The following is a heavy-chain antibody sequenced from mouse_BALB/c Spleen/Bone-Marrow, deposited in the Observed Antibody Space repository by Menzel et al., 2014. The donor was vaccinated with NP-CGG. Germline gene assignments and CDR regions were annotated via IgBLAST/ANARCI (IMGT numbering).Heavy chain of an antibody. V-gene: IGHV7-3*02. CDR2: IRNKANGYTT. J-gene: IGHJ1*01. Sequence: DVHLVESGGGLVQPGGSLRLSCATSGFTFTDYYMTWVRQPPGKALEWLGFIRNKANGYTTEYCASVKGRFTISRDNSQSILYLQMYTLRAEDSATYYCARDTLMYFDVWGAGTTVTVSS. CDR1: GFTFTDYY. CDR3: ARDTLMYFDV.